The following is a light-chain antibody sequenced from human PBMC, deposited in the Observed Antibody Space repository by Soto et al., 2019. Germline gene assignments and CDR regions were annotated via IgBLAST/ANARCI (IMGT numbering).Light chain of an antibody. CDR2: DAS. Sequence: EIVMTQCPYTRSVSAWKRATLSCVASQSVSTNLAWYQQRHGQAPRLLIYDASTRATGVPARFSGSGSGTDFTLTISRLEPEDFAVYICQQYGTSPRTLGQGTRLEIK. CDR1: QSVSTN. J-gene: IGKJ5*01. CDR3: QQYGTSPRT. V-gene: IGKV3-15*01.